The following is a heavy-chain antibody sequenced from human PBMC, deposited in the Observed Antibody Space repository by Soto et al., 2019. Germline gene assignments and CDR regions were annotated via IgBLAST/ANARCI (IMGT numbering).Heavy chain of an antibody. CDR2: FYDRVNT. CDR1: GGRSSSRC. J-gene: IGHJ6*02. Sequence: CTAAGGRSSSRCWSWISHTPGKRREWMGFFYDRVNTNYNPSLKCRFTISGDTSKNQFSLKLSSVTPADTALYYCARHPYGHYGMDGWRQGTTGTVSS. V-gene: IGHV4-59*08. CDR3: ARHPYGHYGMDG. D-gene: IGHD2-8*01.